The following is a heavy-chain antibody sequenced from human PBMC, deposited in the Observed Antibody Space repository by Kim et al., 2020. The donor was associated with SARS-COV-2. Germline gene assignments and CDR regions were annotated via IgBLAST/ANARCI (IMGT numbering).Heavy chain of an antibody. CDR3: TTDPVWRRGYSYVDPFAY. CDR2: IKSKTDGGTT. CDR1: GFTFSNAW. J-gene: IGHJ4*02. D-gene: IGHD5-18*01. Sequence: GGSLRLSCAASGFTFSNAWMSWVRQAPGKGLEWVGRIKSKTDGGTTDYAAPVKGRFTISRDDSKNTLYLQMNSLKTEDTAVYYCTTDPVWRRGYSYVDPFAYWGQGTLVTVSS. V-gene: IGHV3-15*01.